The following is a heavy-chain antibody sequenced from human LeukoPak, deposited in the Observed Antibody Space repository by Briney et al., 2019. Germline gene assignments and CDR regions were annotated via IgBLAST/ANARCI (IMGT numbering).Heavy chain of an antibody. Sequence: ASVKVSCKASGYTFTSYDINWVRQATGQGLEWMGWMNPNSGNTGYAQKFQGRVTMTRNTSISTAYMELSSLRSEDTAVYYCARAFKNIVVVPAAIWGQGTLVTVSS. V-gene: IGHV1-8*01. D-gene: IGHD2-2*01. CDR3: ARAFKNIVVVPAAI. CDR1: GYTFTSYD. J-gene: IGHJ4*02. CDR2: MNPNSGNT.